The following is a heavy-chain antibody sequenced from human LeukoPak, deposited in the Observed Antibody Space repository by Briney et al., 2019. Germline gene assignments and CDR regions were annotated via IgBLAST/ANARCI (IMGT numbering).Heavy chain of an antibody. Sequence: SQTLSLTCAVPGGSISSGGYSWSWIRQPPGKGLEWIGYIYHSGSTYYNPSLKSRVTISVDRSKNQFSLKLSSVTAADTAVYYCARTGGPFDYWGQGTLVTASS. J-gene: IGHJ4*02. V-gene: IGHV4-30-2*01. D-gene: IGHD4-23*01. CDR1: GGSISSGGYS. CDR3: ARTGGPFDY. CDR2: IYHSGST.